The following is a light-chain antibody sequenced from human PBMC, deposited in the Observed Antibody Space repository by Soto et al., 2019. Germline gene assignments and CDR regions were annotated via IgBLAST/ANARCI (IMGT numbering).Light chain of an antibody. J-gene: IGLJ3*02. CDR2: GNN. V-gene: IGLV1-40*01. Sequence: QSVLTQPPSVSGAPGQRVTISCTGTSFNTGAGYDVHWYQQHPGTAPKYLISGNNNRPSGVPDRFSGSKSGTSASLTIGGLQAEDEADYYCQSYDNRLSAWVFGGGTKLTVL. CDR1: SFNTGAGYD. CDR3: QSYDNRLSAWV.